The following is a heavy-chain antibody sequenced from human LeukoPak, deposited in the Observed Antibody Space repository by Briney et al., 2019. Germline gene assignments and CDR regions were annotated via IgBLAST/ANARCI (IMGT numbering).Heavy chain of an antibody. V-gene: IGHV3-53*01. J-gene: IGHJ4*02. Sequence: PGGSLRLSCAASGFTVSSNYMSWVRQAPGKGLEWVSVIYSGGSTYYADSVKGRFTISRDNSKNTLYLQMNSLKAEDTAVYYCAKGVVVYYGVNSNFDSWGQGTLVTVSS. D-gene: IGHD4-23*01. CDR1: GFTVSSNY. CDR2: IYSGGST. CDR3: AKGVVVYYGVNSNFDS.